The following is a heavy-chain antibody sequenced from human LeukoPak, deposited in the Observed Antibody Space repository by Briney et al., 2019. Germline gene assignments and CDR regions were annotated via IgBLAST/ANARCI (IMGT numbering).Heavy chain of an antibody. CDR1: GYTFTSYD. D-gene: IGHD3-10*01. V-gene: IGHV1-8*01. CDR2: MNPNSGNT. J-gene: IGHJ4*02. Sequence: ASVKVSCKASGYTFTSYDINWVRQATGQGLEWMGWMNPNSGNTGYAQKFQGRVTMTRNTSISTAYMELSSLRSEDTAVYYCARVKSITMVRGVIFGYWGQGTLVTVSS. CDR3: ARVKSITMVRGVIFGY.